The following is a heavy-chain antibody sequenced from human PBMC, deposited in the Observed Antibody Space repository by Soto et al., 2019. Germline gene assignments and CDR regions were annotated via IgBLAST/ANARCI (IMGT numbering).Heavy chain of an antibody. CDR1: GGSFSGYY. Sequence: SETLSLTCAVYGGSFSGYYWSWIRQPPGKGLEWIGEINHSGSTNYNPSLKSRVTISVDTSKNQFSLKLSSVTAADTAVYYCAGVIVYWFDPWGQGTLVTVSS. D-gene: IGHD2-21*01. CDR2: INHSGST. J-gene: IGHJ5*02. V-gene: IGHV4-34*01. CDR3: AGVIVYWFDP.